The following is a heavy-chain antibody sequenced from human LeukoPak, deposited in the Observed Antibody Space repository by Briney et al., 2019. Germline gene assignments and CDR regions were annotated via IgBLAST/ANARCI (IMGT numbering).Heavy chain of an antibody. J-gene: IGHJ4*02. CDR3: ARGSRGVRPLFDY. Sequence: SETLSLTCAVYSGSFSGYYWSWIRQPPGKGLEWIGEINHSGSTNYNPSLKSRVTISVDTSKNQFSLKLSSVTAADTAVYYCARGSRGVRPLFDYWGQGTLVTVSS. CDR2: INHSGST. D-gene: IGHD3-10*01. V-gene: IGHV4-34*01. CDR1: SGSFSGYY.